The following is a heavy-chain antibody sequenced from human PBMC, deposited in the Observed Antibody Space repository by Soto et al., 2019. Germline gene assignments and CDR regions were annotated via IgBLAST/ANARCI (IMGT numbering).Heavy chain of an antibody. J-gene: IGHJ6*02. V-gene: IGHV4-34*01. Sequence: SETLSLTCAVYGGSFSGYNWSWIRQPPGKGLEWIGEINHSGSTNDNPSLKSRVTISADTSKSQFSLKLNSVTVADTAVYYCARGRYSSGWYSYGLDVWGQGTTVTVSS. CDR3: ARGRYSSGWYSYGLDV. CDR1: GGSFSGYN. D-gene: IGHD6-19*01. CDR2: INHSGST.